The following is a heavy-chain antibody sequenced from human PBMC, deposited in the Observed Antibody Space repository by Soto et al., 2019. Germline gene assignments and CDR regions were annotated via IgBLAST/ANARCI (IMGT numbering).Heavy chain of an antibody. V-gene: IGHV3-23*01. Sequence: GGSLRLSCAASGFTFSSYAMSWVRQAPGKGLEWVSAISGSGGSTYYADSVKGRFTISRDNSKNTLYLQMNSLRAEDTAVYYCAKGEGYCSGGSCRYFTGDAFDIWGQGTMVTVSS. CDR2: ISGSGGST. D-gene: IGHD2-15*01. CDR1: GFTFSSYA. J-gene: IGHJ3*02. CDR3: AKGEGYCSGGSCRYFTGDAFDI.